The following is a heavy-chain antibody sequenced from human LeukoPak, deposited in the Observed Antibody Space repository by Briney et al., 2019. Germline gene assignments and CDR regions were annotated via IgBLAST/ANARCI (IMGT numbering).Heavy chain of an antibody. CDR3: AKDLLQTESYYGMDV. CDR1: GFTFSSYG. J-gene: IGHJ6*04. D-gene: IGHD2-15*01. V-gene: IGHV3-30*18. CDR2: ISYDGSNK. Sequence: GSLRLSCAASGFTFSSYGMHWVRQAPGKGLGWVAVISYDGSNKYYADSVKGRFTISRDNSKNTLYLQMNSLRAEDTAVYYCAKDLLQTESYYGMDVWGKGTTVTVSS.